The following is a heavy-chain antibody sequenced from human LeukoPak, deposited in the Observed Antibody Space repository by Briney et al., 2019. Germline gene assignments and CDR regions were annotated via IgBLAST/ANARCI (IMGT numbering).Heavy chain of an antibody. CDR3: ARDGGYGLTDPMDV. J-gene: IGHJ6*03. Sequence: SETLSLTCTVSGGSISSGGYYWSWIRQHPGKGLEWIGYIYYSGSTYYNPSLKSRVTISVDTSKNQFSLKLSSVTAADTAVYYCARDGGYGLTDPMDVWGKGTTVTVSS. D-gene: IGHD5-12*01. CDR1: GGSISSGGYY. V-gene: IGHV4-31*03. CDR2: IYYSGST.